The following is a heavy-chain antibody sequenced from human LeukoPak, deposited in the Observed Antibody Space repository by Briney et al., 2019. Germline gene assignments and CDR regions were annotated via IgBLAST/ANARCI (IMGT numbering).Heavy chain of an antibody. D-gene: IGHD6-6*01. J-gene: IGHJ6*03. CDR2: IRSKAYGGTT. CDR1: GFTFGDYA. CDR3: ARDAEYLYYYYYYYMDV. V-gene: IGHV3-49*03. Sequence: GGSLRLSCTASGFTFGDYAMSWFRQAPGKGLEWVGFIRSKAYGGTTEYAASVKGRFTISRDDSKSIAYLQMNSLRAEDTAVYYCARDAEYLYYYYYYYMDVWGKGTTVTVSS.